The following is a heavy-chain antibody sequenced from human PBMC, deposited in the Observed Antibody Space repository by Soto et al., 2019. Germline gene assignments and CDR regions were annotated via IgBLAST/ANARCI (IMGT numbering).Heavy chain of an antibody. V-gene: IGHV1-69*13. CDR3: VRAGYCSGGSCSSDWFDP. CDR2: IIPMFGTA. D-gene: IGHD2-15*01. J-gene: IGHJ5*02. CDR1: GGTFSSYT. Sequence: ASVKVSCKASGGTFSSYTISWVRQAPGQGLEWMGGIIPMFGTAKYAQKFQGRVTITADESTSTAYMDLSSLRSEDTAVYYCVRAGYCSGGSCSSDWFDPWGQGILVTVSS.